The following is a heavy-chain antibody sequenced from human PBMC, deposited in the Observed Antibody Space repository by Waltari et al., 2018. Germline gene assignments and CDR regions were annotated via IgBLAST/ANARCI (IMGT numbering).Heavy chain of an antibody. D-gene: IGHD6-13*01. J-gene: IGHJ4*02. V-gene: IGHV3-23*01. Sequence: EVQLLESGGGLVQPGGSLRLSCAASGFIFSSYAMSWVRQAPGKGLEWVSVVSSSGITPYYADSVKGRFTISRDSSKNTVYLQMNSLSAEDTAVYYCAKTDSSWYFDCWGQGTLVTVSS. CDR3: AKTDSSWYFDC. CDR1: GFIFSSYA. CDR2: VSSSGITP.